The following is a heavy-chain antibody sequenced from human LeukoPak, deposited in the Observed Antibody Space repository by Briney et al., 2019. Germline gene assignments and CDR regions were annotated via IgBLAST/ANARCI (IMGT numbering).Heavy chain of an antibody. D-gene: IGHD1-26*01. CDR3: ARVGGSWNAFDI. CDR2: ISSSSSYI. Sequence: GGSLRLSCAASGFTFSSYGMSWVRQAPGKGLEWVSSISSSSSYIYYADSVKGRFTISRDNAKNSLYLQMNSLRAEDTAVYYCARVGGSWNAFDIWGQGTMVTVSS. J-gene: IGHJ3*02. V-gene: IGHV3-21*01. CDR1: GFTFSSYG.